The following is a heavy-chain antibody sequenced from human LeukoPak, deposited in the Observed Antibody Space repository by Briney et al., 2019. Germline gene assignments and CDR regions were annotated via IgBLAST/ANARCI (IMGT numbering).Heavy chain of an antibody. Sequence: SETLSLTCTVSGGYISSYSYYWGWIRQPPGKGLEWIGNINHRGNTYYNPSLKSRVTISVDTSKNQFSLKLSSVTAADTAVYYCARDKGYSYAPFDYWGQGTLVTVSS. CDR2: INHRGNT. CDR1: GGYISSYSYY. V-gene: IGHV4-39*07. D-gene: IGHD5-18*01. CDR3: ARDKGYSYAPFDY. J-gene: IGHJ4*02.